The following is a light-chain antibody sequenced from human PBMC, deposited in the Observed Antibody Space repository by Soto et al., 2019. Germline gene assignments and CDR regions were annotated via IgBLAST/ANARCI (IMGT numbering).Light chain of an antibody. CDR3: SSYTSDSSYV. J-gene: IGLJ1*01. V-gene: IGLV2-14*01. CDR2: AVS. Sequence: QSALTQPASVSGSPGQSITISCTGTSSGVGPYDYVSWYQQHPGKAPQLMIYAVSNRPSGVSNRFSASKSGNTASLFISGLQAEDEADYYCSSYTSDSSYVFGSGTKVTVL. CDR1: SSGVGPYDY.